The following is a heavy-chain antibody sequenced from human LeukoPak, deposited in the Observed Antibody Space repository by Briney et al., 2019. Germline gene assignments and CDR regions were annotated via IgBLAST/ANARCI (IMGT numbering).Heavy chain of an antibody. CDR2: ISYDGSNK. D-gene: IGHD3-3*01. CDR1: GFTFSSYA. Sequence: GGSLRLSCAASGFTFSSYAMHWVRQAPGKRLEWVAVISYDGSNKYYADSVKGRFTISRDNSKNTLYLQMNSLRAEDTAVYYCARDAAGYDFWSGLDYWGQGTLVTVSS. CDR3: ARDAAGYDFWSGLDY. J-gene: IGHJ4*02. V-gene: IGHV3-30-3*01.